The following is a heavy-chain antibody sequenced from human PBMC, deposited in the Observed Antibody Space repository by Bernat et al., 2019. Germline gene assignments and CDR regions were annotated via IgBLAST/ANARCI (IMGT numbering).Heavy chain of an antibody. V-gene: IGHV1-2*06. CDR2: INPNSGGT. D-gene: IGHD2-2*01. CDR3: ARDEGSTSQYYYYYMDV. J-gene: IGHJ6*03. CDR1: GYTFTGYY. Sequence: QVQLVQSGAEVKKPGASVKVSCKASGYTFTGYYMHWVRQAPGQGLEWMGRINPNSGGTNYAQQFQGRVTMTRDTSISTAYMELSRLRSDDTAVYYCARDEGSTSQYYYYYMDVWGKGTTVTVSS.